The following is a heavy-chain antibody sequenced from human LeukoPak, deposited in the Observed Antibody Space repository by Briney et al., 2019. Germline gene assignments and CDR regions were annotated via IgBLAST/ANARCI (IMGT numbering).Heavy chain of an antibody. V-gene: IGHV3-30*02. CDR2: IRNDGNKK. J-gene: IGHJ4*02. D-gene: IGHD5-18*01. CDR3: VKVDT. CDR1: GFTFSSYG. Sequence: GGSLRLSYAASGFTFSSYGMNGLRQAPGKGLDWVAFIRNDGNKKNYAESVKGRFTISRDNSKNTLYLQMDSLSAEDTAVYYCVKVDTWGQGTLVTVSS.